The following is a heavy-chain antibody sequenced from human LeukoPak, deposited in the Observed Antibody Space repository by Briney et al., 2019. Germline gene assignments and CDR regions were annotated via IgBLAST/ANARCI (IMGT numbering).Heavy chain of an antibody. CDR2: ISSSSSYI. CDR3: ARDLYYYDSSGYS. D-gene: IGHD3-22*01. CDR1: GFTFSSYS. V-gene: IGHV3-21*01. Sequence: GGSLRLSCAASGFTFSSYSMNWVRQAPGKGLEWVSSISSSSSYIYYADSVKGRFTISRDNAKNSLYLQMNSLRAEDTAVYYCARDLYYYDSSGYSWGQGTLVTVSS. J-gene: IGHJ5*02.